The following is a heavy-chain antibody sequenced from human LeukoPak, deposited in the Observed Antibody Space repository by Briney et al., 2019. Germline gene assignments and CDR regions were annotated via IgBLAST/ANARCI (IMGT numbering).Heavy chain of an antibody. V-gene: IGHV1-18*01. CDR1: GYTFTSYG. CDR2: ISAYNGNT. Sequence: ASVKVSCKASGYTFTSYGISWVRQAPGQGLEWMGWISAYNGNTNYAQKPQGRVTMTTDTSTSTAYMELRSLRSDDTAVYYCARVVGATTYRDFDYWGQGTLVTVSS. D-gene: IGHD1-26*01. J-gene: IGHJ4*02. CDR3: ARVVGATTYRDFDY.